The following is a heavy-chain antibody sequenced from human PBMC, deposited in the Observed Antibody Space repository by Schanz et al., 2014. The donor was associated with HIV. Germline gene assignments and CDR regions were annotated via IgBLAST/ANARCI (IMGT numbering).Heavy chain of an antibody. D-gene: IGHD6-13*01. CDR1: GFTFNDYY. CDR2: ISDTGTTT. Sequence: QVQLVESGGGLVKPGGSLRLSCAASGFTFNDYYMTWIRQAPGKGLEWASYISDTGTTTYYADSVNGRFTISRDNAKNSMFLQMNSLRGEDTAVYYCAREKDLGYSSTLGFWGQGTLVTVSS. V-gene: IGHV3-11*01. CDR3: AREKDLGYSSTLGF. J-gene: IGHJ4*02.